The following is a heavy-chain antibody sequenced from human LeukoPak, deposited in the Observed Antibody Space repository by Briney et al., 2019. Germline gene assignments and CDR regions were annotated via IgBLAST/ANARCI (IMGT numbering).Heavy chain of an antibody. D-gene: IGHD3/OR15-3a*01. CDR2: IIPIFGTA. V-gene: IGHV1-69*05. CDR3: ARERDYNWFDP. Sequence: ASVKVSCKASGYTFTSYGISWVRQAPGLGLEWMGRIIPIFGTANYAQKFQGRVTITTDESTSTAYMELSSLRSEDTAVYYCARERDYNWFDPWGQGTLVTVSS. CDR1: GYTFTSYG. J-gene: IGHJ5*02.